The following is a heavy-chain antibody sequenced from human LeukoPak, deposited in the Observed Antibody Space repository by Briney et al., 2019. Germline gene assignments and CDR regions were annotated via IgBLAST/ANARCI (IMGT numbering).Heavy chain of an antibody. D-gene: IGHD2-2*01. CDR3: ARGRYQPLLYTIGKNYFDY. V-gene: IGHV4-39*07. Sequence: PSETLSLTCTVSGGSISSSSYYWGWIRQPPGKGLEWIGSIYYSGSTYYNPSLKSRATISVDTSKNQFSLKLSSVTAADTAVYYCARGRYQPLLYTIGKNYFDYWGQGTLVTVSS. CDR2: IYYSGST. J-gene: IGHJ4*02. CDR1: GGSISSSSYY.